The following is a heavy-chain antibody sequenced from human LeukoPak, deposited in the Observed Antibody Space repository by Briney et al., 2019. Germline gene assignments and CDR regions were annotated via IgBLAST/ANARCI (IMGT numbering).Heavy chain of an antibody. D-gene: IGHD5-12*01. Sequence: SQTLSLTCTVSGGSISSGDYYWSWTRQPPGKGLEWIGYIYYSGSIYYNPSLKSRVTISVDTSKNQFSLKLSSVTAADTAVYYCARGGWLRFEDYWGQGTLVTVSS. J-gene: IGHJ4*02. CDR3: ARGGWLRFEDY. CDR1: GGSISSGDYY. CDR2: IYYSGSI. V-gene: IGHV4-30-4*01.